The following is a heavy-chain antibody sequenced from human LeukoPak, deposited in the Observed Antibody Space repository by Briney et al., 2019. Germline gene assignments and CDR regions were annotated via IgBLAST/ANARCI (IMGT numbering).Heavy chain of an antibody. J-gene: IGHJ6*03. V-gene: IGHV1-2*02. Sequence: GASVKVSCKASGYTFTGYYMHWVGQAPGQGLEWMGWINPNSGGTNYAQKFQGRVTMTRDTSISTAYMELSRLRSDDTAVYYCARDIVVVPAARHYYYYMDVWGKGTTVTVSS. CDR3: ARDIVVVPAARHYYYYMDV. CDR1: GYTFTGYY. CDR2: INPNSGGT. D-gene: IGHD2-2*01.